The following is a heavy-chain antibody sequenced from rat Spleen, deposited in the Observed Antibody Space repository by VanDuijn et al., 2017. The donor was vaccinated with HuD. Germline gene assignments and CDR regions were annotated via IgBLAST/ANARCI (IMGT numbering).Heavy chain of an antibody. D-gene: IGHD1-6*01. V-gene: IGHV5-25*01. CDR3: VRKMYTKDYYYGYFDF. J-gene: IGHJ1*01. CDR1: GFTFSNYY. Sequence: EVQLVESGGGLVQPGRSMKVSCAASGFTFSNYYMTWVRQAPTKGLEWVASISTDGGHTYYRDSVKGRFTISRDKAKSTLYLQMDSLRSEDTATYFVVRKMYTKDYYYGYFDFWGPGTIVTVSS. CDR2: ISTDGGHT.